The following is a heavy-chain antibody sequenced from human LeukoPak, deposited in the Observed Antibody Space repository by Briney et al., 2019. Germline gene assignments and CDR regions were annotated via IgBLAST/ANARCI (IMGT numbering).Heavy chain of an antibody. D-gene: IGHD2-2*01. Sequence: SETLSLTCAVYGGSFSGYYWSWIRQPPGKGLEWIGYIYYSGSTNYNPSLKSRVTISVDTSKNQFSLKLSSVTAADTAVYYCARASSTTYYYYGMDVWGQGTTVTVSS. J-gene: IGHJ6*02. CDR2: IYYSGST. CDR1: GGSFSGYY. V-gene: IGHV4-59*01. CDR3: ARASSTTYYYYGMDV.